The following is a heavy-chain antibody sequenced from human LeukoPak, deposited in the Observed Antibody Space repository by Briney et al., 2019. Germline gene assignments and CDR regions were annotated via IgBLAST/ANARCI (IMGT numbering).Heavy chain of an antibody. V-gene: IGHV3-53*01. CDR2: IYSGGST. Sequence: GSLRLSCAASGFTVSSNYMSWVRQAPGQGLEWVSVIYSGGSTYYADSVKGRFTISRDNSKNTLYLQMNSLRAEDTAVYYCASLPGRLLPFDIWGQGTMVTVSS. CDR3: ASLPGRLLPFDI. J-gene: IGHJ3*02. CDR1: GFTVSSNY. D-gene: IGHD3-22*01.